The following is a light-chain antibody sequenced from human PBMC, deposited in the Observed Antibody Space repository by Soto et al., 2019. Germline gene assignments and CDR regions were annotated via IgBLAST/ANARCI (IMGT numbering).Light chain of an antibody. CDR3: QQLNSYPQT. CDR2: AAS. Sequence: DIQLTQSPSLLPASVGDRVTITCRASHDISSYLAWYQQKPGKAPKLLIYAASTLQSGVPSKFSGSGSGTEFTLTISSLQPEDFATYYCQQLNSYPQTFGQGTRLEIK. J-gene: IGKJ5*01. V-gene: IGKV1-9*01. CDR1: HDISSY.